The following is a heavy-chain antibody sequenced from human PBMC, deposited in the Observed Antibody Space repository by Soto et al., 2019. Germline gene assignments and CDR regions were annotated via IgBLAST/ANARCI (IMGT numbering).Heavy chain of an antibody. CDR2: MNPNSGTT. CDR3: ARNYYDFWS. V-gene: IGHV1-8*01. D-gene: IGHD3-3*01. Sequence: QVQLVQYGAEVKKPGASVKVSCKASGYTFTTYDINWVRQATGQGLEWMGWMNPNSGTTGYAQKFQGRVTMTRNTSISIAYMELSSLRSEDTAVYYWARNYYDFWSWGQGTLVTVST. CDR1: GYTFTTYD. J-gene: IGHJ1*01.